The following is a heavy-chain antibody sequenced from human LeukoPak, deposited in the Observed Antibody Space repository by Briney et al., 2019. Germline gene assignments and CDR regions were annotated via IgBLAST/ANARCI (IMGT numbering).Heavy chain of an antibody. CDR1: GFTFSSYG. D-gene: IGHD3-3*01. CDR2: ISYDGSNK. CDR3: AKEHSIFGVVVIQDAFYI. V-gene: IGHV3-30*18. Sequence: GGALRLSCAASGFTFSSYGMHWVRQAPGKGLKWVGGISYDGSNKYYADSVKGRVTISRDNSKNTLYLQMNSLRAEDTAVYYCAKEHSIFGVVVIQDAFYIWGQGTMVTVSP. J-gene: IGHJ3*02.